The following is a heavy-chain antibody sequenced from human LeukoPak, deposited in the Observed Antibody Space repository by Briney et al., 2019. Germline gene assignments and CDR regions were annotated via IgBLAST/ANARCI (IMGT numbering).Heavy chain of an antibody. Sequence: SETLSLTCTVSGASISSYYWSCFRRPPGKGLEWIAYIFPSGSINFNPSLKSRVSISVDGSKNNFSLDLSSVTAADTAVYYCARRRDETATAAGYYHMDVWGKGTTVTVSS. CDR1: GASISSYY. V-gene: IGHV4-4*09. CDR2: IFPSGSI. CDR3: ARRRDETATAAGYYHMDV. D-gene: IGHD3-22*01. J-gene: IGHJ6*03.